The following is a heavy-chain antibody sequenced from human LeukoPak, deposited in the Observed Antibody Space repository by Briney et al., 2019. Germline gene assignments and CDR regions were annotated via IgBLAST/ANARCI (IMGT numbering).Heavy chain of an antibody. D-gene: IGHD3-10*01. CDR2: INHSGST. Sequence: PSETLSLTCAVSGASVSSSSYFWGWIRQPPGKGLEWIGEINHSGSTNYNSSLKSRVTISVDTSKNQFSLKLSSVTAADTAVYYCARGYYGSGSHCCHMDVWGKGTTITVS. J-gene: IGHJ6*03. CDR3: ARGYYGSGSHCCHMDV. V-gene: IGHV4-39*07. CDR1: GASVSSSSYF.